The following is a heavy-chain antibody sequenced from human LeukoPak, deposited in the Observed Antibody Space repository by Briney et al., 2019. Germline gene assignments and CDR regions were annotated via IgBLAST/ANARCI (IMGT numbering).Heavy chain of an antibody. Sequence: GESLKISCKGSGYSFTSCWIGWVRQMPGKGLEWMGIIYPGDSDTRYSPSFQGQVTISADKTISTAYLQWTSLKASDTAIYYCARRDYVPIFDYWGQGTLVTVSS. CDR1: GYSFTSCW. CDR2: IYPGDSDT. CDR3: ARRDYVPIFDY. V-gene: IGHV5-51*01. J-gene: IGHJ4*02. D-gene: IGHD4-17*01.